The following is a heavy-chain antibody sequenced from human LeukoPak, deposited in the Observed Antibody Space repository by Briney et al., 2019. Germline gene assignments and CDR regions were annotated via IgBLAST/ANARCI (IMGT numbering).Heavy chain of an antibody. J-gene: IGHJ6*03. CDR1: GLTFHDYA. Sequence: GGSLRLSCAISGLTFHDYAMTWVRQAPGKGLEWVSTIVGDSSKTYYADSVKGRFTISRDNSNYMLFLHMNNLRAEDTAIYSCAKRPYNYYYLDVWGKGTTVTVSS. CDR3: AKRPYNYYYLDV. CDR2: IVGDSSKT. V-gene: IGHV3-23*01. D-gene: IGHD2-21*01.